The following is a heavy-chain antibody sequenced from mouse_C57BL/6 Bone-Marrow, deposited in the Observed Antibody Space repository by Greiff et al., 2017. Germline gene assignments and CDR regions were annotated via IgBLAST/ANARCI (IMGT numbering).Heavy chain of an antibody. J-gene: IGHJ2*01. CDR1: GYTFTSYW. CDR2: IHPNSGST. Sequence: QVQLQQPGAELVKPGASVKLSCKASGYTFTSYWMHWVKQRPGQGLEWIGMIHPNSGSTNYNEKFKSKATLTVDKSSSTAYMQRSSLTSEDSAVYYCARVFITTVVALDYWGQGTTLTVSS. CDR3: ARVFITTVVALDY. D-gene: IGHD1-1*01. V-gene: IGHV1-64*01.